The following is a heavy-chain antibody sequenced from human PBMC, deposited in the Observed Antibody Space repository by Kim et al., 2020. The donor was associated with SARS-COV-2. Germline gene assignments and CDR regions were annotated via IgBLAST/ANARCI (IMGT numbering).Heavy chain of an antibody. CDR2: ISGSGTAT. CDR3: AKEGRPGYGSGSYSPF. CDR1: GFTFSSYA. V-gene: IGHV3-23*01. J-gene: IGHJ3*01. Sequence: GGSLRLSCTASGFTFSSYAMSWVRQAPGKGLEWLSTISGSGTATYYTDSVKGRFTISRDNSKATLYLQMTSLTAEDTARYYCAKEGRPGYGSGSYSPF. D-gene: IGHD3-10*01.